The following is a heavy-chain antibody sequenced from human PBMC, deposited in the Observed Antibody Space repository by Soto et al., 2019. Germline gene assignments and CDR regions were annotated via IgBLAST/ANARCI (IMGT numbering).Heavy chain of an antibody. CDR2: ISYSGAT. D-gene: IGHD2-2*01. J-gene: IGHJ4*02. V-gene: IGHV4-59*01. CDR3: ARAVLPATAPFDY. CDR1: GASISGYH. Sequence: SETLSLTCTVSGASISGYHWSWIRQFPGKGLECLGYISYSGATNYNPSLKSRVTMSIDTSKNQFSLKLSSVTAADTAVYYCARAVLPATAPFDYWGQGTLVTVSS.